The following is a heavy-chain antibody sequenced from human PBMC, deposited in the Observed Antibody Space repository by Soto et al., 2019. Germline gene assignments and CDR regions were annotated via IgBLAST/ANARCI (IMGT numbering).Heavy chain of an antibody. CDR2: IFSNDEK. D-gene: IGHD3-3*01. CDR3: ARLYYDFWSGYSCIDY. CDR1: GFSLSNARMG. Sequence: QVTLKESGPVLVKPTETLTLTCTVSGFSLSNARMGVSWIRQPPGKALEWLAHIFSNDEKSYSTSLKSSLTISKDNSKSQVVLTMTNMDPVDTATYYCARLYYDFWSGYSCIDYWGQGTLVTVSS. J-gene: IGHJ4*02. V-gene: IGHV2-26*01.